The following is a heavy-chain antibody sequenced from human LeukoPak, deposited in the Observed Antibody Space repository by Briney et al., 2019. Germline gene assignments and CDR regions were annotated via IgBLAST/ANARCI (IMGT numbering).Heavy chain of an antibody. J-gene: IGHJ5*02. CDR3: ARDNDRKDDS. CDR1: GFTFSTFA. V-gene: IGHV3-23*01. CDR2: IFPSGGEI. D-gene: IGHD3-16*01. Sequence: GGSLRLSCEASGFTFSTFAMIWVRQPPGKGLEWVSSIFPSGGEIHYADSVRGRFTISRDNSKSTLSLQMNNLRVEDTAVYYCARDNDRKDDSWGQGTLVTVSS.